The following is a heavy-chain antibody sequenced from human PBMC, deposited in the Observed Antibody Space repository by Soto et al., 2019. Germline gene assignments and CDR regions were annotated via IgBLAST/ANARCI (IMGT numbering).Heavy chain of an antibody. CDR2: IIGSGGTT. CDR3: AKSFMGFSYGKIDY. J-gene: IGHJ4*02. D-gene: IGHD5-18*01. Sequence: GSLRLSCAASGFTFSNHAMDWVRQAPGKGLEWVSSIIGSGGTTYYADSVKGRFTISRDNSKNTLYLQMNSLRAEDTAVYYCAKSFMGFSYGKIDYWGQGTLVTVS. CDR1: GFTFSNHA. V-gene: IGHV3-23*01.